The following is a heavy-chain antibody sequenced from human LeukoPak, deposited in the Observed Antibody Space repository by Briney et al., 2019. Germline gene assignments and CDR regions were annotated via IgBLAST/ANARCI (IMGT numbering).Heavy chain of an antibody. CDR2: IKQDGSQT. CDR3: ARSGTRGDASDI. V-gene: IGHV3-7*03. D-gene: IGHD5-12*01. CDR1: GFTFSSYW. J-gene: IGHJ3*02. Sequence: GSLRLSCAASGFTFSSYWMTWVRQAPGKGLEWVANIKQDGSQTYYVDSVRGRFTISRDNARNSLYLQMNGLRVEDTAVYYCARSGTRGDASDIWGQGTKVIVS.